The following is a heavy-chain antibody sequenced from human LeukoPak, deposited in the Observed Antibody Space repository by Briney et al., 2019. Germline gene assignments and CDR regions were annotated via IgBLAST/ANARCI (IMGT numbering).Heavy chain of an antibody. J-gene: IGHJ4*02. V-gene: IGHV3-48*04. CDR3: AREAGDGYNHY. Sequence: GGSLRLSCAASRFTFSSYSMNWVRQAPGKGLEWVSYISSSSSTIYYADSVKGRFTISRDNAKNSLYLQMNSLRAEDTAVYYCAREAGDGYNHYWGQGTLVTVSS. D-gene: IGHD5-24*01. CDR2: ISSSSSTI. CDR1: RFTFSSYS.